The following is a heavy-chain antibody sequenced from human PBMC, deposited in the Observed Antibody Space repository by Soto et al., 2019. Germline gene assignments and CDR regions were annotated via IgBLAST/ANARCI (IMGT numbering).Heavy chain of an antibody. CDR2: ITARGGRT. Sequence: EVHLLESGGGLVQPGGSRRLSGQPPGFTFGVFAIPWAGRAPGGGREGVSGITARGGRTFYEDSVKGRFTIARDNARSTLYLQMNSLRAEDTAVYYCAKDTRYADYVRWFDSWGQGTLVTVSS. CDR3: AKDTRYADYVRWFDS. D-gene: IGHD4-17*01. V-gene: IGHV3-23*01. J-gene: IGHJ5*01. CDR1: GFTFGVFA.